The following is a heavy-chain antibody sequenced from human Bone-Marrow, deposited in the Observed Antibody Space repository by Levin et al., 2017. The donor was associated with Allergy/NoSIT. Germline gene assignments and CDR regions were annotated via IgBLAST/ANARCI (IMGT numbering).Heavy chain of an antibody. CDR3: AREGEHHLVPDF. J-gene: IGHJ4*02. V-gene: IGHV1-2*02. Sequence: GASVKVSCKASGYTFSDFYIHWLRQAPGQGPEWMGWINPNSGVTNFAQKFQGRVTMTGDTSISTAYMELTSLRSDDAAVYYCAREGEHHLVPDFWGQGTLVTVSA. CDR2: INPNSGVT. D-gene: IGHD2-8*01. CDR1: GYTFSDFY.